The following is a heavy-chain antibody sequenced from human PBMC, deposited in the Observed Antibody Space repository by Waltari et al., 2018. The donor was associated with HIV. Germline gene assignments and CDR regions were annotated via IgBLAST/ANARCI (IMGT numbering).Heavy chain of an antibody. CDR2: INAGNGKT. CDR1: GYTFTSYS. V-gene: IGHV1-3*01. Sequence: QVQLVQSGAEVKKPGASVKVSCKASGYTFTSYSMHWVRQAPGRRFEWMGWINAGNGKTKYSQKMQGRVTITSDTSASTAYMELTSLRSEDTAVYYCAREKNIPEKYHGMDVWGQGTTVTVSS. J-gene: IGHJ6*02. CDR3: AREKNIPEKYHGMDV.